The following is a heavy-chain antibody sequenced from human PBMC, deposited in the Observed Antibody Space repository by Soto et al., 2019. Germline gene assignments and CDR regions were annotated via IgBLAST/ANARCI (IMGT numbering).Heavy chain of an antibody. Sequence: EVQLLESGGGLVQPGGSLRLSCAASGFTFSSYAMSWVRQAPGKGLEWVSGISDSGGSTHYADSVKGRFTISRDNPKNTLYLQMNSLRAEDTAVYYCAKDWDQLLFDYWGQGTLVTVSS. J-gene: IGHJ4*02. V-gene: IGHV3-23*01. D-gene: IGHD2-2*01. CDR2: ISDSGGST. CDR3: AKDWDQLLFDY. CDR1: GFTFSSYA.